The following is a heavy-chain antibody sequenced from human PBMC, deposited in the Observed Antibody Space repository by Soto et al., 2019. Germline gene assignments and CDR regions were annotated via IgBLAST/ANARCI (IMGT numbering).Heavy chain of an antibody. CDR1: GFTFSSYA. J-gene: IGHJ4*02. CDR3: AKVNSYPGVYYFDY. V-gene: IGHV3-23*01. Sequence: GGSLRLSCAASGFTFSSYAMSWVRQAPGKGLEWVSAISGSGGSTYYADSVKGRFTISGDNSKNTLYLQMNSLRAEDTAVYYCAKVNSYPGVYYFDYWGQGTLVTVSS. D-gene: IGHD3-16*01. CDR2: ISGSGGST.